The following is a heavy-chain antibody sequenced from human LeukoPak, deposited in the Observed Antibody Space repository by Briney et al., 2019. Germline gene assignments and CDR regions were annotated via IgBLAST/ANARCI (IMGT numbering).Heavy chain of an antibody. Sequence: PSETLSLTCAVYGGSFSGYYWSWIRQPPGKGLEWIGEINHSGSTNYNPSLKSRVTISVDTSKNQFSLKLSSVTAADTAVYYCAGSGSYWVRXNWFDPWGQGTQVTVSS. CDR3: AGSGSYWVRXNWFDP. V-gene: IGHV4-34*01. CDR1: GGSFSGYY. J-gene: IGHJ5*02. D-gene: IGHD1-26*01. CDR2: INHSGST.